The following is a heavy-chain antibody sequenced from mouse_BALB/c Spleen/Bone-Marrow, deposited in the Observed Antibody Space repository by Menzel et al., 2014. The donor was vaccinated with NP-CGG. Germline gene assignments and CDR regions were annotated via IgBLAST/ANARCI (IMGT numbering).Heavy chain of an antibody. D-gene: IGHD2-14*01. J-gene: IGHJ4*01. Sequence: DVMLVESGGGLVQPGGSRKLSCAASGFTFSSFGMHWVRQAPEKGLEGVAYISSGSSTIYYADTVKGRFTISRDNPKNTLFLQMTSLRSEDTAMYYCARWRYGYAMDYWGQGTSVTVSP. CDR2: ISSGSSTI. CDR1: GFTFSSFG. V-gene: IGHV5-17*02. CDR3: ARWRYGYAMDY.